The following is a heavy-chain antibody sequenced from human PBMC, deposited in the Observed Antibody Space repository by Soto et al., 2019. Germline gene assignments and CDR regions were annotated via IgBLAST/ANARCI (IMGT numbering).Heavy chain of an antibody. CDR1: CFSISSSHW. D-gene: IGHD2-2*01. Sequence: SLTCDVSCFSISSSHWWCWLRQPPGKGLEWIGEVYHSGSANYNPSLKSRVSMSVDKSKNQFSLRLTSLTAADTALYFCARIAVVPSALDPWGQGTLVTVSS. J-gene: IGHJ5*02. V-gene: IGHV4-4*01. CDR3: ARIAVVPSALDP. CDR2: VYHSGSA.